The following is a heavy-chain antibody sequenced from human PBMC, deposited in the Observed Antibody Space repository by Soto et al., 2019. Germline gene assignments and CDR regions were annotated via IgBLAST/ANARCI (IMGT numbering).Heavy chain of an antibody. Sequence: QVQLQESGPGLVKPSQTLSLTCTVSGDSISSGDSYWSWIRQAPGKGLEWLGYIYYIGSPYHNPSLKSRLSISVDPSNSQFSLELRSVTAADTAVYYCARDRMVRGVQPLDVWGQGTTVIVSS. CDR1: GDSISSGDSY. V-gene: IGHV4-30-4*08. J-gene: IGHJ6*02. D-gene: IGHD3-10*01. CDR2: IYYIGSP. CDR3: ARDRMVRGVQPLDV.